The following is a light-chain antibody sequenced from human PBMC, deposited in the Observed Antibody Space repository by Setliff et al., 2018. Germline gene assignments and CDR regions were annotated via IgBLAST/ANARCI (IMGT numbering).Light chain of an antibody. CDR2: DVS. CDR3: CSYAGGSTYV. J-gene: IGLJ1*01. Sequence: QSALTQPASVSGSPGQSVTISCTGTNNDVGAYNYVSWYQQHPGKAPKFMIYDVSKRPSGASDRFSGSKSGNTASLTISGLQAEDEADYYCCSYAGGSTYVFGTGTRSPS. CDR1: NNDVGAYNY. V-gene: IGLV2-23*02.